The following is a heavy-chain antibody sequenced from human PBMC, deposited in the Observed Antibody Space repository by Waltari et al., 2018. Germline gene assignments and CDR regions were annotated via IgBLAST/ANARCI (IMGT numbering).Heavy chain of an antibody. V-gene: IGHV4-34*02. J-gene: IGHJ1*01. CDR2: NNLGEVT. Sequence: QVELQQWGAGLLRPSETLSLTCAVYGVSLSDYYWTWIRQPPGKGLEWIGENNLGEVTYTTPSLDGPVTLLLDKSKNQFSLHLVSGTAADTARYSCVTGPRDKWVGRYSGEFFHHWGPGTLVTVSS. D-gene: IGHD6-19*01. CDR1: GVSLSDYY. CDR3: VTGPRDKWVGRYSGEFFHH.